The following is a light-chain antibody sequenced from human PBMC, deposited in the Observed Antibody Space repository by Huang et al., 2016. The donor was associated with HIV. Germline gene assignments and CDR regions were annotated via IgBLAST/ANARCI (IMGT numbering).Light chain of an antibody. Sequence: EIVMTQSPVTLSVSPGERATLSCRASQSVSSNLAWYQQKPGQAPRLLIYGASTRATGVPARFSGSGYGKEFTLTISSLQSEDFALYYCQQYNNWPPITFGQGTRLEIK. V-gene: IGKV3-15*01. CDR3: QQYNNWPPIT. J-gene: IGKJ5*01. CDR2: GAS. CDR1: QSVSSN.